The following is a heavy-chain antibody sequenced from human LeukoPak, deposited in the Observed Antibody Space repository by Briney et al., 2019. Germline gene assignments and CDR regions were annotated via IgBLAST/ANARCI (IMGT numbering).Heavy chain of an antibody. J-gene: IGHJ4*02. Sequence: SGGSLTLSCAASGFTFSSYNMNWIRQAPGKGLEWVSSISTTSSYIYYADSVKGRFTVSRDNAKNSLYLQMNSLRAEDTAVYYCARDSRGIAAGADYWGQGTLVTVSS. CDR3: ARDSRGIAAGADY. D-gene: IGHD6-13*01. V-gene: IGHV3-21*01. CDR1: GFTFSSYN. CDR2: ISTTSSYI.